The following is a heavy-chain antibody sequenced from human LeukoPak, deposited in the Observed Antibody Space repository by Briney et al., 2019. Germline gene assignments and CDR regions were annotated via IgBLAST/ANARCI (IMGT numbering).Heavy chain of an antibody. CDR2: INPNSGGT. V-gene: IGHV1-2*02. D-gene: IGHD2-21*02. CDR1: RYTFTDNY. Sequence: ASVRVSCKASRYTFTDNYIHWVRQAPGQGLEWMGWINPNSGGTNFVQKFHGRVTMTRDTSISTAYMELSRLRSDDTDVYYCAREMTYCGGDCNSFDYWGQGALVTVSS. CDR3: AREMTYCGGDCNSFDY. J-gene: IGHJ4*02.